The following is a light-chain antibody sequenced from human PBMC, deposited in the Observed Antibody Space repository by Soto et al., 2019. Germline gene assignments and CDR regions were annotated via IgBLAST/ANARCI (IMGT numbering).Light chain of an antibody. V-gene: IGLV2-8*01. CDR3: CSYAGSDNYV. CDR2: EVT. CDR1: SIDVGGYNY. Sequence: QSVLTQPPSASGSPGQSVTISCTGTSIDVGGYNYVSWDQQHPGKAHKLIIYEVTKRPSGVPDRFSGSKSGNTASLTVSGLQAEDEADYYCCSYAGSDNYVFGTGTKLTVL. J-gene: IGLJ1*01.